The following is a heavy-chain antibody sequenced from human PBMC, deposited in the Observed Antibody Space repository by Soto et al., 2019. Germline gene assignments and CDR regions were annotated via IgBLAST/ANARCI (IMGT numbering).Heavy chain of an antibody. CDR1: GGSISSYY. CDR3: ARDHGSGWQGNWFDA. J-gene: IGHJ5*02. D-gene: IGHD6-19*01. V-gene: IGHV4-59*01. CDR2: IYYSGST. Sequence: SETLSLTCTVSGGSISSYYWSWIRQPPGKGLEWIGYIYYSGSTNYNPSLNSRVTISVDTSKNQLSLKLSSATAADTAVYYCARDHGSGWQGNWFDAWGQGTLVTVSS.